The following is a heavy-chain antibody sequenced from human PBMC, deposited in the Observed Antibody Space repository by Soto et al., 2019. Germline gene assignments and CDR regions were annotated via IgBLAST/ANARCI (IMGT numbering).Heavy chain of an antibody. D-gene: IGHD1-1*01. CDR3: AKAPLGYKWYFDL. Sequence: EVQLLESGGGLVQPGGSLRLSCAASGFTFSSYAMSWVRQAPGKGLEWVSTISGSGSMTYYADSVKGRFPISRDNSKNTLDLQMNSLRAEDTAVYYCAKAPLGYKWYFDLWGRGTLVTVSS. J-gene: IGHJ2*01. CDR1: GFTFSSYA. V-gene: IGHV3-23*01. CDR2: ISGSGSMT.